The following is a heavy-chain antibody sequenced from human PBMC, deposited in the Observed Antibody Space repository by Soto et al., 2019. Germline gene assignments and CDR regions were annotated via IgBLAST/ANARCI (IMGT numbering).Heavy chain of an antibody. CDR1: GGSISSGDYY. Sequence: SETLSLTCTVSGGSISSGDYYWSWIRQPPGKGLEWIGYIYYSGSTYYNPSLKSRVTISVDTSKNQFSLKLSSVTAADTAVYYCESLRLVGGGREVWGHGTTVNVSS. CDR3: ESLRLVGGGREV. D-gene: IGHD3-16*01. V-gene: IGHV4-30-4*01. J-gene: IGHJ6*02. CDR2: IYYSGST.